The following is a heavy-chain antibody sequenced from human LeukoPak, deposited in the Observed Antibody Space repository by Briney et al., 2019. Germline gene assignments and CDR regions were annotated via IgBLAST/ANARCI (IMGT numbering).Heavy chain of an antibody. V-gene: IGHV1-46*01. CDR2: INSSGGST. D-gene: IGHD3-3*01. Sequence: ASVKVSCKASGYTLTSYHLHWVRQAPGQGLEWMGIINSSGGSTNYAQKFQGRVTMTRDMSTSTVYMELSSLRSEDTAVYYCAREAVTIFGLVRTQTTKRPHRFDPWGQGTLVTVSS. J-gene: IGHJ5*02. CDR3: AREAVTIFGLVRTQTTKRPHRFDP. CDR1: GYTLTSYH.